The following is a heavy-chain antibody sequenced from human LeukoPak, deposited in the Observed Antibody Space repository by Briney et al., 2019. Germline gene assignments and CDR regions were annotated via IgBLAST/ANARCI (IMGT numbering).Heavy chain of an antibody. CDR1: GFTFSDYY. D-gene: IGHD2-2*01. CDR2: ISSSGSTI. J-gene: IGHJ3*02. CDR3: ARDDYCSSTSCYPFDI. V-gene: IGHV3-11*04. Sequence: GTSLRLSCAASGFTFSDYYMSWIRQAPGKGLEWVSYISSSGSTIYYADSVKGRFTISRDNAKNSLYLQMNSLRAEDTAVFYCARDDYCSSTSCYPFDIWGQGTMVTVSS.